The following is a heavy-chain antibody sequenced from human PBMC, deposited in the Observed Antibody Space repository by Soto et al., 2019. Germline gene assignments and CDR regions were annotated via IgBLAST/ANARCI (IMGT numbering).Heavy chain of an antibody. Sequence: SETLSLTCTVSGGSISGYYWSWIRQPPGKGLEWIGDIYYSGSTNYNPSLKSRVTISVDTSKNQFSLKLSSVTAADTAVYYCARGGFLVVPAASNFDYWGQGTLVTVSS. CDR1: GGSISGYY. J-gene: IGHJ4*02. CDR3: ARGGFLVVPAASNFDY. D-gene: IGHD2-2*01. V-gene: IGHV4-59*01. CDR2: IYYSGST.